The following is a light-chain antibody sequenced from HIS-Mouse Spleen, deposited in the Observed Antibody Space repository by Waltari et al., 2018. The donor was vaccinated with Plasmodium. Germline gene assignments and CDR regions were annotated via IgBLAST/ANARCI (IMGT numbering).Light chain of an antibody. J-gene: IGLJ1*01. V-gene: IGLV3-1*01. CDR3: QAWDSSTDYV. Sequence: SYELTQPPSVSVSPGQTASITCPGDNLGDKYSCWYQQKPGQSPVLVIYQNSNRPSGIPERFSGSNSGNTATLTISGTQAMDEADYYCQAWDSSTDYVFGTGTKVTVL. CDR1: NLGDKY. CDR2: QNS.